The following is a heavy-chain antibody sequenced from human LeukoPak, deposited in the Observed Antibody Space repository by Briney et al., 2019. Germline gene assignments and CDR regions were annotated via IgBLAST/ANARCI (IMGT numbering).Heavy chain of an antibody. V-gene: IGHV4-59*01. Sequence: PSETLSLTCTVSGGSISSYYWSWIRQPPGKGLEWIGYIYYSGSTTYNPSLKSRVTISVDTSKNQFSLKLSSVTAADTAVYYCARDGSGSHYYYYYYYMDVWGNGATVTVSS. CDR3: ARDGSGSHYYYYYYYMDV. J-gene: IGHJ6*03. D-gene: IGHD1-26*01. CDR1: GGSISSYY. CDR2: IYYSGST.